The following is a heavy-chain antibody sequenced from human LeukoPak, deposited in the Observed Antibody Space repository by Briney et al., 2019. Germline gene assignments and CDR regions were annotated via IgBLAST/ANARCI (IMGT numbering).Heavy chain of an antibody. J-gene: IGHJ4*02. CDR1: GYTFTSYY. V-gene: IGHV1-46*01. CDR2: INPSGGST. CDR3: AREVGYSSSWTPVDY. D-gene: IGHD6-13*01. Sequence: GSVKVSCKASGYTFTSYYMHWVRQAPGHGLEWMGIINPSGGSTRYAQKFQGRVTMTRDMSTSTVYMELSSLRSGDTAVYYCAREVGYSSSWTPVDYWGQGTLVTVSS.